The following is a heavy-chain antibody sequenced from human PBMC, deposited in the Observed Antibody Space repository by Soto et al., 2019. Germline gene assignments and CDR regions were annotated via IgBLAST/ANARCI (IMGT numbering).Heavy chain of an antibody. V-gene: IGHV4-39*01. Sequence: SETLSLTCAVSGGSISSSSYYRGWIRQPPGKGLEWIGSIYYSGSTYYNPSLKSRVTISVDTSKNQFSLKLSSVTAADTAVYYCARLLRHNYYGMDVWGQGTTVTVSS. CDR3: ARLLRHNYYGMDV. CDR1: GGSISSSSYY. J-gene: IGHJ6*02. CDR2: IYYSGST. D-gene: IGHD5-12*01.